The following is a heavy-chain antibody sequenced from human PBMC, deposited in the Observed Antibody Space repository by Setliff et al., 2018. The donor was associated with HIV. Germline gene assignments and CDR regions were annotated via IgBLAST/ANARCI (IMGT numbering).Heavy chain of an antibody. J-gene: IGHJ6*03. D-gene: IGHD1-20*01. V-gene: IGHV3-30*02. CDR2: IQYDESNK. CDR1: GLALSRYG. Sequence: PGESLTISCAVSGLALSRYGFHWARQVPGKGLDWVTFIQYDESNKYYGDSVRGRFTISRDNSKNTLYLQMNSLRSEDTAVYFCAKSFNSGPTNWNIDVWGTGTTVTVSS. CDR3: AKSFNSGPTNWNIDV.